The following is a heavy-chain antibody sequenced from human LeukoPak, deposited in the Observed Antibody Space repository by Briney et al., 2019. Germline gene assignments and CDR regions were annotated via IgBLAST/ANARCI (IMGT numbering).Heavy chain of an antibody. CDR3: ARLGAGRFFDY. CDR1: GGSVSSTNYF. CDR2: IYTSGST. V-gene: IGHV4-61*09. J-gene: IGHJ4*02. Sequence: PSETLSLTCTVSGGSVSSTNYFWTWIRQPAGKGLEWIGHIYTSGSTNYNPSLKSRVTMSVDTSKNQFSLKLTSVTAADTAVYYCARLGAGRFFDYWGQGTLVTVSS. D-gene: IGHD1-26*01.